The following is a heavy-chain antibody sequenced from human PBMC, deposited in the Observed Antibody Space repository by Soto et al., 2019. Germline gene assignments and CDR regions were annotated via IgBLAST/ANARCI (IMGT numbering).Heavy chain of an antibody. CDR2: INHNVGT. CDR1: AVFFSGYY. D-gene: IGHD6-19*01. J-gene: IGHJ6*02. CDR3: AAYWGQWLGDLYNYAGMDV. V-gene: IGHV4-34*01. Sequence: PSEALYLTCSLSAVFFSGYYWSWIRHPPEKGLAGIGDINHNVGTNYNPSLKTRVTISVDTSKNQFSLKMRSVTAADAAVYYCAAYWGQWLGDLYNYAGMDVWGQGTTVT.